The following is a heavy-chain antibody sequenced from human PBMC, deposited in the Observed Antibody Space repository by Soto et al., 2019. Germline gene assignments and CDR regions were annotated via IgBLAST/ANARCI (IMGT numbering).Heavy chain of an antibody. CDR2: INSDGTDT. D-gene: IGHD3-16*01. Sequence: GGSLRLSCAASGFTFSSSWMHLVRQAPGKGLVWVSHINSDGTDTNYADSVKGRFTISRDNAKNTVYLQMNSLRAEDTAVYYCARDWSYALNYWGQGSLVTVSS. CDR3: ARDWSYALNY. CDR1: GFTFSSSW. V-gene: IGHV3-74*01. J-gene: IGHJ4*02.